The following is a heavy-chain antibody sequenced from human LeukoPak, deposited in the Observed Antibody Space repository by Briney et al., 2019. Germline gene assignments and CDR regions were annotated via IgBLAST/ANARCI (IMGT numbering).Heavy chain of an antibody. CDR1: GFTFNDYW. D-gene: IGHD2-21*01. J-gene: IGHJ4*02. V-gene: IGHV3-74*01. CDR2: VSPDGAI. Sequence: GGSLRLSCATSGFTFNDYWIHWVRQAPGKGLTWVSRVSPDGAIKYAEFAMGRFTVSRDSATKTVSLQMNSLRDEDTAIYYCARVSASSEFPLHSWGQGTLVTVSS. CDR3: ARVSASSEFPLHS.